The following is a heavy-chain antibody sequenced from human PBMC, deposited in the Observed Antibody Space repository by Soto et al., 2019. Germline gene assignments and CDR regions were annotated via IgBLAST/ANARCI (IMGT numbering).Heavy chain of an antibody. CDR1: GYTFSSYG. D-gene: IGHD6-19*01. V-gene: IGHV5-51*01. CDR2: IYPGDSDT. CDR3: ARHHSTVAHDP. Sequence: PGESLKISCKGSGYTFSSYGIAWVRQMPGKGLEWMGIIYPGDSDTRYSPSFQGQVTISVDKATNTAYLQWSSLRASDTAMYFCARHHSTVAHDPWGQGTLVTVSS. J-gene: IGHJ5*02.